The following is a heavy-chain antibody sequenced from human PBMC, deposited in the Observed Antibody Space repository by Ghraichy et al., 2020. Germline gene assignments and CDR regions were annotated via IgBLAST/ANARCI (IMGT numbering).Heavy chain of an antibody. CDR3: ARGVVPAAYYYYYYMDV. V-gene: IGHV4-59*01. CDR1: GGSISSYY. CDR2: IYYSGST. J-gene: IGHJ6*03. Sequence: SETLSLTCTVSGGSISSYYWSWIRQPPGKGLEWIGYIYYSGSTNYNPSLKSRVTISVDTSKNQFSLKLSSVTAADTALYYCARGVVPAAYYYYYYMDVWGKGTTVTVSS. D-gene: IGHD2-2*01.